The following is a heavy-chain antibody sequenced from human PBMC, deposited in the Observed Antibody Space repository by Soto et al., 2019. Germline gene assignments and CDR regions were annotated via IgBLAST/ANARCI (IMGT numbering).Heavy chain of an antibody. V-gene: IGHV3-30-3*01. CDR3: ARPPNYDFWRGEGDYRYYGMDV. Sequence: GGSLRLSCAASGFTFSNYAMHWVRQAPGKGLEWVAIMSYHGSNKYYADSVKGRFTISRDNSKNTLYLQMNSLRTEDTAVYYCARPPNYDFWRGEGDYRYYGMDVWGQGTTVTVSS. CDR2: MSYHGSNK. J-gene: IGHJ6*02. CDR1: GFTFSNYA. D-gene: IGHD3-3*01.